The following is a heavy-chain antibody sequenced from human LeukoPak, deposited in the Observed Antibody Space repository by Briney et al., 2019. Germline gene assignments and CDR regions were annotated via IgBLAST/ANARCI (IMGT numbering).Heavy chain of an antibody. V-gene: IGHV1-18*04. CDR2: ISADNGNT. D-gene: IGHD6-13*01. CDR3: ARGPRRQQLVRDNWFDP. J-gene: IGHJ5*02. CDR1: GYTFTSYG. Sequence: ASAKVSCKGSGYTFTSYGISWVRQAPGEGLEWMGWISADNGNTNHEQKFQGRVTMTTDTSTNTAYMELRSLRSDDTAVYYCARGPRRQQLVRDNWFDPWGQGTLVTVSS.